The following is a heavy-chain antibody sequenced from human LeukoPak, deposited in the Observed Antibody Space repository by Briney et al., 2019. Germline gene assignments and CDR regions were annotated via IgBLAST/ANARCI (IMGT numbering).Heavy chain of an antibody. CDR1: GFTFSDYY. D-gene: IGHD6-13*01. J-gene: IGHJ4*02. CDR3: ARTQCSSSWPKALVDY. CDR2: ISSSSSYT. V-gene: IGHV3-11*03. Sequence: GGSLRLSCAASGFTFSDYYMSWIRQAPGKGLEWVSYISSSSSYTNYADSVKGRFTISRDNAKNSLYLQMNSLRAEDTAVYYCARTQCSSSWPKALVDYWGQGTLVTVSS.